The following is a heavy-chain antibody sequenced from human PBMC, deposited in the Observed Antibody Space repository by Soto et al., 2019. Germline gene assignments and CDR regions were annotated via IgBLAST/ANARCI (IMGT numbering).Heavy chain of an antibody. CDR3: ARGSGPALYNYYYYMDV. CDR1: GFTFSSYG. J-gene: IGHJ6*03. Sequence: GGSLRLSCAASGFTFSSYGMHWVRQAPGKGLEWVAVISYDGSNKYYADSVKGRFTISRDNSKNTLYLQMNSLRAEDTAVYYCARGSGPALYNYYYYMDVWGKGTTVTVSS. D-gene: IGHD3-10*01. CDR2: ISYDGSNK. V-gene: IGHV3-30*03.